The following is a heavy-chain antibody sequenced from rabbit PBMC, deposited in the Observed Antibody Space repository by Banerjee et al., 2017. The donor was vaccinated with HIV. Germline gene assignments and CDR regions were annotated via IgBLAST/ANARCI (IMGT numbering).Heavy chain of an antibody. J-gene: IGHJ4*01. Sequence: QSLEESGGGLVQPEGSLTLTCTASGFSFSSSYYMCWVRQAPGKGLEWIACIYAGSSGSTNYASWAKGRFTISKTSSTTVTLQMTSLTDADTATYFCARYADGYAYDLWGPGTLVTVS. CDR1: GFSFSSSYY. V-gene: IGHV1S40*01. CDR2: IYAGSSGST. CDR3: ARYADGYAYDL. D-gene: IGHD6-1*01.